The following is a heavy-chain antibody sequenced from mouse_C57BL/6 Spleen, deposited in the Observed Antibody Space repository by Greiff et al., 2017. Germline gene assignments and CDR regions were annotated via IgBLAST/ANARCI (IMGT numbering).Heavy chain of an antibody. V-gene: IGHV1-67*01. CDR2: ISTYYGDA. CDR3: ASLYYGNWGFDY. D-gene: IGHD2-1*01. Sequence: VKLMESGPELVRPGVSVKISCKGSGYTFTDYAMHWVKQSHAKSLEWIGVISTYYGDASYNQKFKDKATMTVDKSSSTAYMELARLTSEDSAVYYCASLYYGNWGFDYWGQGTTLTVSS. CDR1: GYTFTDYA. J-gene: IGHJ2*01.